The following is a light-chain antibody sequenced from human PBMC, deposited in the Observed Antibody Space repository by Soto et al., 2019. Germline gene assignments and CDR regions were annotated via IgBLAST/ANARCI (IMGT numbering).Light chain of an antibody. CDR3: QQANSFPIT. J-gene: IGKJ5*01. Sequence: DIQMTQSTSSVSASVGDRVTITCRASPDVGKWLAWYQQKPGKAPTLLIHGASSLQSGVPSRYSGSGHGTDFTLTIISLQPEDFETYYCQQANSFPITFGQGTRLEIK. CDR2: GAS. V-gene: IGKV1-12*01. CDR1: PDVGKW.